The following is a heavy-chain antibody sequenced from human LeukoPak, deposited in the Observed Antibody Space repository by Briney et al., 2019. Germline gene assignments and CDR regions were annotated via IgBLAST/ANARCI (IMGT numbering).Heavy chain of an antibody. CDR2: INPSGGSI. Sequence: GASVKVSCKASGYTFTSYYMHWVRQAPGQGLEWMGIINPSGGSISYAQKFQGRVTMTTDTSTSTAYRELRSLRSAAPAVYYCATYCSGGSCYSVPDYWGQGTLVTVSS. J-gene: IGHJ4*02. V-gene: IGHV1-46*01. CDR3: ATYCSGGSCYSVPDY. CDR1: GYTFTSYY. D-gene: IGHD2-15*01.